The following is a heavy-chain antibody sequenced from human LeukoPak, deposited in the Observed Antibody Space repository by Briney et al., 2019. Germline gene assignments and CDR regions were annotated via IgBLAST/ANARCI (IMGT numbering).Heavy chain of an antibody. V-gene: IGHV1-2*02. Sequence: ASVKVSCKASGYTFTGYYMHWVRQAPGQGLEWMGWINPNSGGTNYAQKFQGRVTMTRDTSISTAYMELSRLTSDDTAVYYCARDSDYYGSGNNKWFDPWGQGTLVTVSS. CDR2: INPNSGGT. J-gene: IGHJ5*02. CDR1: GYTFTGYY. D-gene: IGHD3-10*01. CDR3: ARDSDYYGSGNNKWFDP.